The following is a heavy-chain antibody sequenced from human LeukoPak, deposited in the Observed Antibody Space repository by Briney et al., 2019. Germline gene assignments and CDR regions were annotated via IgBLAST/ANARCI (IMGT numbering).Heavy chain of an antibody. CDR2: IYSGGST. V-gene: IGHV3-53*01. D-gene: IGHD2-21*01. CDR3: ARAIPYSR. CDR1: GFTVSSNY. J-gene: IGHJ2*01. Sequence: GGSLRLSCAASGFTVSSNYMSCVRQAPGKGLEWVSLIYSGGSTYYADSVKGRFTISRDNSKNTLYLQMNSLRAEDTAMYYCARAIPYSRWGRGTLVTVSS.